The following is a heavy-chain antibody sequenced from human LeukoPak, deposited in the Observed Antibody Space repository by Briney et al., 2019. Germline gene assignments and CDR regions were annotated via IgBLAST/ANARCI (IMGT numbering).Heavy chain of an antibody. D-gene: IGHD6-19*01. J-gene: IGHJ4*02. CDR3: SRASSTSYYDY. Sequence: SETLSLTCAVSGGSISSSNWWSWVRQPPGKGLEWIGEIYHSGSTNYNPSLKSRVTISVDTSKNQFSLKLSSVTAADTALYYCSRASSTSYYDYWGQGSLVTVFS. CDR2: IYHSGST. V-gene: IGHV4-4*02. CDR1: GGSISSSNW.